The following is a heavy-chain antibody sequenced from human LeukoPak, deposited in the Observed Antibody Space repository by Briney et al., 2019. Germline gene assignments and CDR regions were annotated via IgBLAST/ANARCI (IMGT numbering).Heavy chain of an antibody. J-gene: IGHJ4*02. V-gene: IGHV1-69*04. D-gene: IGHD2-15*01. Sequence: GASVKVSCKASGGTFSSYAISWVRQAPGQGREWMGRIIPILGIANYAQKFQGRVTITADKSTSTAYMELSSLRSEDTAVYYCARGGTPNCSGGSCYDYWGQGTLVTVSS. CDR3: ARGGTPNCSGGSCYDY. CDR2: IIPILGIA. CDR1: GGTFSSYA.